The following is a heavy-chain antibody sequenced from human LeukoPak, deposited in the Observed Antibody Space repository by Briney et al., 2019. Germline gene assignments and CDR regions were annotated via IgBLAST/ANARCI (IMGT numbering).Heavy chain of an antibody. Sequence: PGGSLRLSCATSGFTFRTSGVHWVRQAPGKGLEWVALMSSDGINTYYADPVKGRFTVSRDSSKDILYLQMNSLRADDTAIYYCAKSQDGGRLFHFDYWGQGTLVTVSS. CDR3: AKSQDGGRLFHFDY. V-gene: IGHV3-30*18. J-gene: IGHJ4*02. CDR1: GFTFRTSG. CDR2: MSSDGINT. D-gene: IGHD1-26*01.